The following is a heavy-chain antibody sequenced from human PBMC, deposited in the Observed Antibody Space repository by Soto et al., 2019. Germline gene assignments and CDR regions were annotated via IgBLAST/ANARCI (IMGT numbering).Heavy chain of an antibody. CDR1: GYTFTSYD. CDR2: MNPNSGNT. V-gene: IGHV1-8*01. Sequence: QVQLVQSWAEVKKPGASVKVSCKASGYTFTSYDINWVRQATGQGLAWMGWMNPNSGNTGYAQTFQGRVTMTRNTSISTDYMELGSLRSDDTAGYYCARERSGSSDYWGQGTLVTVSS. J-gene: IGHJ4*02. D-gene: IGHD1-26*01. CDR3: ARERSGSSDY.